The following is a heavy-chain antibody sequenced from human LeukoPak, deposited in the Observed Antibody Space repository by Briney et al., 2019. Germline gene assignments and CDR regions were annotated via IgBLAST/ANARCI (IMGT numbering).Heavy chain of an antibody. D-gene: IGHD3-10*01. CDR2: IYYSGNT. CDR1: GGSISSGGYY. J-gene: IGHJ4*02. Sequence: SQTLSLTCTVSGGSISSGGYYWSWIRQHPGKGLEWIGYIYYSGNTYYNPSLKSRVTISVDTSKNQFSLKLSSVTAADTAVYYCARGGRYYYGSGSYLIFDYWGQGTLVTVSS. CDR3: ARGGRYYYGSGSYLIFDY. V-gene: IGHV4-31*03.